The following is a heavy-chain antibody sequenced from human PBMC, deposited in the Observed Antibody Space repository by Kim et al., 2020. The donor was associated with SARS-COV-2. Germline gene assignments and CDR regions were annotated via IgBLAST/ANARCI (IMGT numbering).Heavy chain of an antibody. Sequence: GSTNSNHSLKRRVTLPVDQSKNQFSLKLSSVTAADTAVYYCARRWGGAFDFWGQGTMAAVSS. J-gene: IGHJ3*01. CDR2: GST. V-gene: IGHV4-59*08. D-gene: IGHD3-16*01. CDR3: ARRWGGAFDF.